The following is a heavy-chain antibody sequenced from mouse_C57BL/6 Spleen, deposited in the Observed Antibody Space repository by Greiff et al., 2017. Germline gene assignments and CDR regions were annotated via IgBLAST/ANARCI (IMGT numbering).Heavy chain of an antibody. CDR3: ARSDYYGDY. J-gene: IGHJ2*01. CDR1: GYTFTSYW. CDR2: IYPGSGST. V-gene: IGHV1-55*01. D-gene: IGHD1-1*01. Sequence: SFKMSCKASGYTFTSYWITWVKQRPGQGLEWIGDIYPGSGSTNYNEKFKSKATLTVDTSSSTAYMQLSSLTSEDSAVYYCARSDYYGDYWGQGTTLTVSS.